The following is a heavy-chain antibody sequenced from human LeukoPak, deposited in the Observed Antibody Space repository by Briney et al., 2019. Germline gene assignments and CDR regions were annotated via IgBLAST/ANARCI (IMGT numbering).Heavy chain of an antibody. J-gene: IGHJ4*02. D-gene: IGHD3-22*01. V-gene: IGHV3-23*01. CDR3: AKGATMIVVVITAVDY. CDR2: ISGSGGST. CDR1: GFTFSSYA. Sequence: GGSLRLSCAASGFTFSSYAVSWVRQAPGKGLEWVSAISGSGGSTYYADSVKGRFTISRDNSKNTLYLQMNSLRAEDTAVYYCAKGATMIVVVITAVDYWGQGTLVTVSS.